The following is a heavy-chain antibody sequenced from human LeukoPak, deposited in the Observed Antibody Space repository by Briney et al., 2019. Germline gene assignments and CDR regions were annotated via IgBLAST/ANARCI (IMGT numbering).Heavy chain of an antibody. Sequence: SETLSLTCTVSGYSISSGYYWGWIRQPPGKGLEWIGSIYHSGSTYYNPSLKSRVTISVDTSKNQFSLKLSSVTAADTAVYYCATRYNYYGSGSYYYYYYMDVWGKGTTVTISS. CDR2: IYHSGST. CDR3: ATRYNYYGSGSYYYYYYMDV. V-gene: IGHV4-38-2*02. J-gene: IGHJ6*03. CDR1: GYSISSGYY. D-gene: IGHD3-10*01.